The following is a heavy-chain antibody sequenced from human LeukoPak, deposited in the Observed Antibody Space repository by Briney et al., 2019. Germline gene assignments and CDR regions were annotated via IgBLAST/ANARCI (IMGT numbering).Heavy chain of an antibody. CDR1: GYTFTNSG. CDR2: ISPYNGNT. CDR3: ARERYTSSWYYFDL. V-gene: IGHV1-18*01. D-gene: IGHD6-13*01. J-gene: IGHJ4*02. Sequence: GASVKVSCKASGYTFTNSGIVWVRQAPGHGLEWLACISPYNGNTNYEQKLQGRVTVTTDTSTTTAYMELRSLTSDDTAVYYCARERYTSSWYYFDLWGQGTLVTVSS.